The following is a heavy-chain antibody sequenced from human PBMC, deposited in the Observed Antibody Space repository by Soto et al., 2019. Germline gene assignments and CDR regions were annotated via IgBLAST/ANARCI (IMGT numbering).Heavy chain of an antibody. J-gene: IGHJ5*02. Sequence: GALRLSCAAAGFTLSSYGMHWVRQAPGKGLEWVAVISYDGSNKYYADSVKGRFTISRDNSKNTLYLQMNSLRAEDTAVYYWAKESHYYDSSGPPWGQGTLVIVSS. CDR1: GFTLSSYG. CDR3: AKESHYYDSSGPP. D-gene: IGHD3-22*01. CDR2: ISYDGSNK. V-gene: IGHV3-30*18.